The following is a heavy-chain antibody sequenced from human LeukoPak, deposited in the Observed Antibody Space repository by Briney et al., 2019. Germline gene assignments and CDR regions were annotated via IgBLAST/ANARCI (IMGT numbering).Heavy chain of an antibody. CDR1: GGSFSGYY. CDR2: IYYSGST. CDR3: ASGGYSYGVPY. J-gene: IGHJ4*02. V-gene: IGHV4-34*01. D-gene: IGHD5-18*01. Sequence: SETLSLTCAVYGGSFSGYYWSWIRQPPGKGLEWIGSIYYSGSTYYNPSLKSRVTISVDTSKNQFSLKLSSVTAADTAVYYCASGGYSYGVPYWGQGTLVTVSS.